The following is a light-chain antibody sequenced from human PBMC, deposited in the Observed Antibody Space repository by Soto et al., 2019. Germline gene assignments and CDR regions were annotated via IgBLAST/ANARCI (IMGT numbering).Light chain of an antibody. CDR3: QSFDSSLGGSGV. Sequence: QSVLTQPPSVSGAPGQRVTISCTGSTSNIGAGYEVHWYQQVPGTAPKLLVSGHNNRPAEVPDRFFGSKSGTSASLTITGLLAEDEAEYYCQSFDSSLGGSGVFGGGTKVTVL. CDR2: GHN. V-gene: IGLV1-40*01. CDR1: TSNIGAGYE. J-gene: IGLJ3*02.